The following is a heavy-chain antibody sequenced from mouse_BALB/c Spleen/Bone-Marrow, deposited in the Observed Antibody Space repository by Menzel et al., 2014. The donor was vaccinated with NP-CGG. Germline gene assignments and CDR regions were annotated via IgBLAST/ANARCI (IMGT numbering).Heavy chain of an antibody. J-gene: IGHJ1*01. Sequence: EVKVEESGGGLVKPGGSLKLSCAASGFTFSSYAMSWVRQTPEKRLEWVATISSGGSYTYYPDSVKGRFTISRDNAKNTLYLQMSSLRSEDTAMYYCARGGGYDWYFDVRGAGTTVTVSS. CDR2: ISSGGSYT. D-gene: IGHD2-2*01. CDR1: GFTFSSYA. CDR3: ARGGGYDWYFDV. V-gene: IGHV5-9-1*01.